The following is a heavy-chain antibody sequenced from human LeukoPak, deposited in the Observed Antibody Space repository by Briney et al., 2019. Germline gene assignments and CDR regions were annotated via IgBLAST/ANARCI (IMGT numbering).Heavy chain of an antibody. V-gene: IGHV1-2*02. CDR3: AAYCSGGSCYSEFDY. CDR2: INPNSGGT. Sequence: ASVKVSCKASGYTFTGYCMHWVRQAPGQGLEWMGWINPNSGGTNYAQKFQGRVTMTRDTSISTAYMELSRLRSDDTAVYYCAAYCSGGSCYSEFDYWGQGTLVTVSS. J-gene: IGHJ4*02. CDR1: GYTFTGYC. D-gene: IGHD2-15*01.